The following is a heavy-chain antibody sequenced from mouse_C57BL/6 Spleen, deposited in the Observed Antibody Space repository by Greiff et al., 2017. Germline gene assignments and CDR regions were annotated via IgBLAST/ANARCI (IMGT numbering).Heavy chain of an antibody. CDR2: IRNKANGYTT. D-gene: IGHD2-4*01. CDR1: GFTFTDYY. Sequence: EVQRVESGGGLVQPGGSLSLSCAASGFTFTDYYMSWVRQPPGKALEWLGFIRNKANGYTTEYSASVKGRFTISRDNSQSILYLQMNALRAEDSATYYCARYDDYYWYFDVWGTGTTVTVSS. CDR3: ARYDDYYWYFDV. V-gene: IGHV7-3*01. J-gene: IGHJ1*03.